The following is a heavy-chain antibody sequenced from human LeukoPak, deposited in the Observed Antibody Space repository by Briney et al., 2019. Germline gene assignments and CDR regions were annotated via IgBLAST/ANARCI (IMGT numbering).Heavy chain of an antibody. Sequence: GGSLRLSCAASGFTFSSYGMHWVRQAPGKGLEWVAVIWYDGNNKYYADSVKGRFTISRDNSKNTLYLQLNSLRAEDTAVYYCARQHCSGGDCYFFDWGQGTLVTVSS. J-gene: IGHJ4*02. CDR3: ARQHCSGGDCYFFD. CDR1: GFTFSSYG. CDR2: IWYDGNNK. D-gene: IGHD2-15*01. V-gene: IGHV3-33*01.